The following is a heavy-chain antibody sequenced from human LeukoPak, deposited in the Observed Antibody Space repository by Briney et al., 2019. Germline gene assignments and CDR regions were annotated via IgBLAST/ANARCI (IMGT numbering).Heavy chain of an antibody. J-gene: IGHJ3*02. Sequence: GESLKVSCKGSGYSFTSYWIGWVRQMPGKGLEWMGIIYPGDSDTRYSPSFQGQVTISADKSISTAYLQWSSLKASDTAMYYCARSGRYYYDSNDYYDAFDIWGQGTMVIVSS. V-gene: IGHV5-51*01. CDR1: GYSFTSYW. CDR2: IYPGDSDT. CDR3: ARSGRYYYDSNDYYDAFDI. D-gene: IGHD3-22*01.